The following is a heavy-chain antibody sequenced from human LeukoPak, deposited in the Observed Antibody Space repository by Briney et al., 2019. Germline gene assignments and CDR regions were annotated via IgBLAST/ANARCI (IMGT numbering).Heavy chain of an antibody. CDR3: ARGSVRGEFDP. V-gene: IGHV4-59*01. J-gene: IGHJ5*02. Sequence: SETLSLTCTLYGGSISTYYWSWDRQPPGKGLEWIGYIYYTGSTDYNPSLKSRVTMSVDTSKNQFSLKLSSVTAADTAVYSCARGSVRGEFDPWGQGTLVTVSS. CDR2: IYYTGST. D-gene: IGHD3-10*01. CDR1: GGSISTYY.